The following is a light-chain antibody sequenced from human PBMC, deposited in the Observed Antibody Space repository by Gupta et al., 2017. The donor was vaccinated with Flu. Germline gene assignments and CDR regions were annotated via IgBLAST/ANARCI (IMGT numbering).Light chain of an antibody. CDR2: KAS. J-gene: IGKJ1*01. CDR1: QSISAW. CDR3: HQYKRYMWT. V-gene: IGKV1-5*03. Sequence: DIEMTQSPSTLSASVGDRVSITCRASQSISAWLAWYQQKPGTGPKLLIYKASSLESGVPSRVSGSGFATEFTLTIRDLEADAFATYYYHQYKRYMWTFGQGTKVEIK.